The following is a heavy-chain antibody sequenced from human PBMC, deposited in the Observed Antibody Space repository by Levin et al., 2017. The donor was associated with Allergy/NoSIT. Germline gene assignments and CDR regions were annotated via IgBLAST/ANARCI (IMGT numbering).Heavy chain of an antibody. J-gene: IGHJ5*02. CDR2: ISYSSTYI. Sequence: KSGGSLRLSCAASGFTFSSYGMNWVRQAPGKGLEWVSSISYSSTYIYYADSGKGRFTISRDNTKNSLYLQMNSLRAEDTAVYYCARDFDYGGNSDWFDPWGQGTLVTVSS. V-gene: IGHV3-21*01. CDR3: ARDFDYGGNSDWFDP. CDR1: GFTFSSYG. D-gene: IGHD4-23*01.